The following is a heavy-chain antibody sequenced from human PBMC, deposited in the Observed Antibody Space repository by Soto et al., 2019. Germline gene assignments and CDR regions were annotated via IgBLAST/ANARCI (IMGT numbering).Heavy chain of an antibody. CDR1: GGSINNYY. CDR2: IHYSGST. CDR3: ARVHRSDYYYGMDV. V-gene: IGHV4-59*12. D-gene: IGHD3-10*01. J-gene: IGHJ6*02. Sequence: SETLSLTCTVSGGSINNYYWNWIRQPPGKGLEWIGSIHYSGSTNYKPSLKSRVTISVDTSKNQFSLKLSSVTAADTAVYYCARVHRSDYYYGMDVWGQGTTVTVSS.